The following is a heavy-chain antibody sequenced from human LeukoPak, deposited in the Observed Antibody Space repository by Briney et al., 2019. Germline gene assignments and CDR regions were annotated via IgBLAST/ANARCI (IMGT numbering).Heavy chain of an antibody. D-gene: IGHD1-7*01. Sequence: GGSLRLSCAASGFTFASYGMHWVRQAPGKGLEWVAFIRFDGTNEYYTDSVKGRFTISRDTSKKTLYLQMNSLRAEDTAVYYRAKSQWELRVSESGMYFDYWGQGTLVTVSS. J-gene: IGHJ4*02. CDR1: GFTFASYG. CDR2: IRFDGTNE. CDR3: AKSQWELRVSESGMYFDY. V-gene: IGHV3-30*02.